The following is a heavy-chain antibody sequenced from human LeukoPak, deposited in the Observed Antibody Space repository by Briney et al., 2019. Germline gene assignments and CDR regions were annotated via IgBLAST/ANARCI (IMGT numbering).Heavy chain of an antibody. Sequence: ASVKVSCKASGYTFTGYYMHWVRQAPGQGLEWMGWINPNSGGTNYAQKFQGRVTMTRDTSISTAYMELSRLRSDDTAVYYCAKGYRSGWSKNSNWFDPWGQGTLVTVSS. CDR1: GYTFTGYY. CDR3: AKGYRSGWSKNSNWFDP. J-gene: IGHJ5*02. V-gene: IGHV1-2*02. D-gene: IGHD6-19*01. CDR2: INPNSGGT.